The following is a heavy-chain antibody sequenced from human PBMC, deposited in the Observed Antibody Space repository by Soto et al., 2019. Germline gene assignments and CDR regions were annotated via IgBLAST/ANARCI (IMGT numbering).Heavy chain of an antibody. Sequence: GGSLRLSXAASGFTFSSYAMHWVRQAPGKGLEWVAVISYDGSNKYYADSVKGRFTISRANSKNTLYLQMNSLRAEDTAVYYCARDRKAAASYYYYGMDVWGQGTTVTVSS. D-gene: IGHD2-2*01. J-gene: IGHJ6*02. V-gene: IGHV3-30-3*01. CDR2: ISYDGSNK. CDR1: GFTFSSYA. CDR3: ARDRKAAASYYYYGMDV.